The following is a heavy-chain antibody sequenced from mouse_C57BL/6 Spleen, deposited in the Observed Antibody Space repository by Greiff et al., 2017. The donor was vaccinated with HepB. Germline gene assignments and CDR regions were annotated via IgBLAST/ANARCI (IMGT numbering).Heavy chain of an antibody. CDR3: AREARYDGYDVGYAMDY. D-gene: IGHD2-3*01. J-gene: IGHJ4*01. CDR1: GYTFTDYN. V-gene: IGHV1-18*01. Sequence: EVQLQQSGPELVKPGASVKIPCKASGYTFTDYNMDWVKQSHGKSLEWIGDINPNNGGTIYNQKFKGKATLTVDKSSSTAYMELRSLTSEETAVYYCAREARYDGYDVGYAMDYWGQGTSVTVSS. CDR2: INPNNGGT.